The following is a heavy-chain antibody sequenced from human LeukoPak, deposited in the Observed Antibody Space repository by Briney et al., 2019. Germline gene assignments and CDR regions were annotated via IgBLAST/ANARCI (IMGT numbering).Heavy chain of an antibody. CDR2: IYPGDSDT. J-gene: IGHJ5*02. CDR3: ARVGRGNLDWFDP. Sequence: GGSLEISCQGSGSRFTSYWIGWVRPLPGKGLEWMGIIYPGDSDTRYSPSFQGQVTISADKSISTAYLQWSSLKASDTAMYYCARVGRGNLDWFDPWGQGTLVTVSS. V-gene: IGHV5-51*01. CDR1: GSRFTSYW. D-gene: IGHD1-26*01.